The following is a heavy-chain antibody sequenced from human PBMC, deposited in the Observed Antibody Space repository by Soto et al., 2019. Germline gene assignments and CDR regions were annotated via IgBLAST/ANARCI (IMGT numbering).Heavy chain of an antibody. D-gene: IGHD1-26*01. CDR3: ARAGEWESQTTFFDY. V-gene: IGHV1-2*02. CDR1: GYTFTGYY. CDR2: INPNSGGT. J-gene: IGHJ4*02. Sequence: WASVKVSCKASGYTFTGYYMHWVRQAPGQGLEWMGWINPNSGGTNYAQKFQGRVTMTRDTSISTAYMELSRLRSDDTAVYYCARAGEWESQTTFFDYWGQGTLVTVSS.